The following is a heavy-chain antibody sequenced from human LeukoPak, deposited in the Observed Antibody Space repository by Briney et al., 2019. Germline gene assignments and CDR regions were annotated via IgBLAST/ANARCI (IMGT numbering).Heavy chain of an antibody. CDR2: IYYSGST. V-gene: IGHV4-39*01. CDR1: GGSISSNNYY. D-gene: IGHD5-24*01. J-gene: IGHJ4*02. CDR3: ARCPGWLQPDY. Sequence: PSETLSLTCTVSGGSISSNNYYWGWIRQPPGKGLEWIGSIYYSGSTYHNPSLKSRVTISVDTSKNQFSLKLSSVTAADTAVYYCARCPGWLQPDYWGQGTLVTVSS.